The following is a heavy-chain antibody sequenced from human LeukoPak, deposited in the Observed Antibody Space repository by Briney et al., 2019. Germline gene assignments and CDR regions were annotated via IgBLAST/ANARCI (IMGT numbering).Heavy chain of an antibody. D-gene: IGHD3-16*01. J-gene: IGHJ6*03. CDR1: GYTFTGYY. CDR2: INPNSGGT. V-gene: IGHV1-2*02. CDR3: ARGEGYYYYYMDV. Sequence: ASVKVSCKASGYTFTGYYMHWVRQAPGQGLEWMGWINPNSGGTNYAQKFQGRVTMTRDTSISTAYMELSRLRTDDTAVYYCARGEGYYYYYMDVWGKGTTVTVSS.